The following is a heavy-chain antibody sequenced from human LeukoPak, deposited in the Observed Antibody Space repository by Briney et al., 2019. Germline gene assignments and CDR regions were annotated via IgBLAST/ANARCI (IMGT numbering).Heavy chain of an antibody. CDR1: GGSTNSYY. J-gene: IGHJ4*02. V-gene: IGHV4-4*07. CDR2: IYSSGST. CDR3: ASVKASSTSWTFDQ. D-gene: IGHD2-2*01. Sequence: SETLSLTCSVSGGSTNSYYWSWLRQSGGKGLEWIGRIYSSGSTVYNPSLNSRLTMLIDTSKNQFSLTLKSVTATDTAVYYCASVKASSTSWTFDQWGQGALVTVSS.